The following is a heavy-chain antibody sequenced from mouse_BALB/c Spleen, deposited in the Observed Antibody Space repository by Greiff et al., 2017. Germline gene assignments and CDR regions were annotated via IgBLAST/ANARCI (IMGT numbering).Heavy chain of an antibody. V-gene: IGHV2-2*02. CDR1: GFSLTSYG. CDR2: IWSGGST. J-gene: IGHJ1*01. CDR3: ARGYVSYWYFDV. D-gene: IGHD1-1*01. Sequence: VQRVESGPGLVQPSQSLSITCTVSGFSLTSYGVHWVRQSPGKGLEWLGVIWSGGSTDYNAAFISRLSISKDNSKSQVFFKMNSLQANDTAIYYCARGYVSYWYFDVWGAGTTVTVSS.